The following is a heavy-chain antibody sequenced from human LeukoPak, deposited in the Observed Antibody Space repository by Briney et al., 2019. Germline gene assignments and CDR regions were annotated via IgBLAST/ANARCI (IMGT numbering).Heavy chain of an antibody. CDR2: ITHGGST. CDR1: GGSVRGSF. Sequence: SETLSLTCTVHGGSVRGSFWDWIRQTPGKGLEYIGEITHGGSTTYNPSLKSRVAISLDESKSQFSLNMLSVTAADTAMYYCARHEYGSTSAAFDSWGQGTMVVVSS. J-gene: IGHJ3*01. CDR3: ARHEYGSTSAAFDS. D-gene: IGHD6-6*01. V-gene: IGHV4-34*01.